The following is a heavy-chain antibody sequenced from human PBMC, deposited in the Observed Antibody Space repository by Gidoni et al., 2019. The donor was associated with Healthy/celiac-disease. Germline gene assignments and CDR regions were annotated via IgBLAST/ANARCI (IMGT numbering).Heavy chain of an antibody. Sequence: QVQLQESGPGLVKPSETLSLTCAVSGYSISSGYYWGWIRQPPGKGLEWIGIIYHSGSTYYNPSLKSRVTISVDTSKNQFSLKLSSVTAADTAVYYCARSVVWFGEPDPWFDPWGQGTLVTVSS. D-gene: IGHD3-10*01. CDR1: GYSISSGYY. V-gene: IGHV4-38-2*01. CDR2: IYHSGST. CDR3: ARSVVWFGEPDPWFDP. J-gene: IGHJ5*02.